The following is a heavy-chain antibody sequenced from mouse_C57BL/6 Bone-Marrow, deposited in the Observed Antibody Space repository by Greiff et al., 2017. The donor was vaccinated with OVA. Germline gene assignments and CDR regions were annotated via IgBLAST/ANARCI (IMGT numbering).Heavy chain of an antibody. CDR2: IYPRDGST. CDR3: ARTDITTGDYFDY. Sequence: VQLQQSDAELVKPGASVKISCKVSGYTFTDHTIHWMKQRPEQGLEWIGYIYPRDGSTKYNEKFKGKATLTEDKSSSTAYMQLNSLTSEDSAVYVCARTDITTGDYFDYWVQGTTLTVSS. D-gene: IGHD1-1*01. CDR1: GYTFTDHT. V-gene: IGHV1-78*01. J-gene: IGHJ2*01.